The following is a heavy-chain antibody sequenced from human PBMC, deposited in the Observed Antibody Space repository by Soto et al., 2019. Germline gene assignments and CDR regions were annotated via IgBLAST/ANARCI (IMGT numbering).Heavy chain of an antibody. D-gene: IGHD1-26*01. CDR2: IGPKRGDT. CDR3: GRGRSGELVIFY. J-gene: IGHJ4*02. V-gene: IGHV1-2*02. CDR1: GYTFSGYY. Sequence: QVQLVQSGAEVKESGASVKVSCKASGYTFSGYYIHWVRQAPGQAPEWVGEIGPKRGDTRYAQKFQGRVTMTKDTSITTVYMEMRNLSPDDTAVYFCGRGRSGELVIFYWGQGTLVTVHS.